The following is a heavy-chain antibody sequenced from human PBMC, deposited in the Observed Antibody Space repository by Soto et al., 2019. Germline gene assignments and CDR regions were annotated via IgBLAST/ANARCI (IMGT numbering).Heavy chain of an antibody. D-gene: IGHD2-21*02. J-gene: IGHJ3*02. CDR2: ISSSSSTI. CDR1: GFTFSSYS. Sequence: GGSLRLSCAASGFTFSSYSMNWVRQAPGKGLEWVSYISSSSSTIYYADSVKGRFTISRDNAKNSLYLQMNSLRDEDTAVYYCARERDYCGGDCYSNAFDIWGQGTMVTVSS. CDR3: ARERDYCGGDCYSNAFDI. V-gene: IGHV3-48*02.